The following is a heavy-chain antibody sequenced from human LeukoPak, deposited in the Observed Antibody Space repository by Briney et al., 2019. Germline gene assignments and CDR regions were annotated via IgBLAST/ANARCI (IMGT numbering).Heavy chain of an antibody. J-gene: IGHJ3*02. CDR3: ARPNNYDSSGYYLWDAFDI. CDR2: ISSSGSTI. V-gene: IGHV3-11*01. Sequence: GGSLRLSCAASGFTFSDYYMSWIRQAPGKGLEWVSYISSSGSTIYYAESVKGRFTISRDNAKNSLYLQMNSLRAEDTAVYYCARPNNYDSSGYYLWDAFDIWGQGTMVTVSS. D-gene: IGHD3-22*01. CDR1: GFTFSDYY.